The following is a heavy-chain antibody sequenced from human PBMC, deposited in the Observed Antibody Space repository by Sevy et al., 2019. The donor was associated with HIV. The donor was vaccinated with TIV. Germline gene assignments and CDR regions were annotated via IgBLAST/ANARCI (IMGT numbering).Heavy chain of an antibody. V-gene: IGHV1-2*02. CDR1: GYTFTGYY. J-gene: IGHJ6*02. CDR3: ARDLLPPIVVVPAASYYYYYYGMDV. D-gene: IGHD2-2*01. Sequence: ASVKVSCKASGYTFTGYYMHWVRQAPGQGLEWMGWINPNSGGTNYAQKFQGRGTMTRDTSISTAYMELSRLRSDDTAVYYCARDLLPPIVVVPAASYYYYYYGMDVWGQGTTVTVSS. CDR2: INPNSGGT.